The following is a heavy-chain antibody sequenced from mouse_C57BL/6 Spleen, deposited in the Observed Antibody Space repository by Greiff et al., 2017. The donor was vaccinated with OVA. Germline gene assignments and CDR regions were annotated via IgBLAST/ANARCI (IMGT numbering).Heavy chain of an antibody. J-gene: IGHJ1*03. CDR1: GYTFTSYW. Sequence: VQLQQPGAELVRPGSSVKLSCKASGYTFTSYWMHWVKQRPIQGLEWIGNIDPSDSETHYNQKFKDKATLTVDKSSSTAYMQLSSLTSEDSAVYYCARERGLGSLNWYFDVWGTGTTVTVSS. CDR2: IDPSDSET. V-gene: IGHV1-52*01. CDR3: ARERGLGSLNWYFDV. D-gene: IGHD4-1*01.